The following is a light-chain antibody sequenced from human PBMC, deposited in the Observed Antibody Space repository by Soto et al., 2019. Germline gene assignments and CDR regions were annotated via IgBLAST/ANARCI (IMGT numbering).Light chain of an antibody. CDR2: AAS. CDR3: QQYNIWPLWT. CDR1: ESVTSS. Sequence: EIVMTQSPATLSVSPADRASLSCRVSESVTSSLAWYQQKPRQPPRLLIYAASTSATDVPARFSGGGSETEFTLTISSLQSEDFAVYFCQQYNIWPLWTFGQGTKVDIK. J-gene: IGKJ1*01. V-gene: IGKV3-15*01.